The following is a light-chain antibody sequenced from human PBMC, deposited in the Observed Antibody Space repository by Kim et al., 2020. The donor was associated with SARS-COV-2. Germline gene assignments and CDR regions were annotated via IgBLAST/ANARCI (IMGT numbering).Light chain of an antibody. CDR2: GAS. CDR3: QQYNNWPYT. Sequence: SVSPGDRATLSCRASQSVSSNLAWYQQKPGQAPRLLIYGASTRATGIPARSSGSGSGTEFTLTISSLQSEDFAVYYCQQYNNWPYTFGQGTKLEI. CDR1: QSVSSN. V-gene: IGKV3-15*01. J-gene: IGKJ2*01.